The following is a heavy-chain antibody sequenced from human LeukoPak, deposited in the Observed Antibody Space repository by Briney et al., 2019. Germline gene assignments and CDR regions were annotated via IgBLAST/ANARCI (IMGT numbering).Heavy chain of an antibody. CDR1: GFTFSDSY. J-gene: IGHJ4*02. D-gene: IGHD1-26*01. Sequence: GGSLRLSCAASGFTFSDSYMSWIRQAPGKGLEWVSYISGSSSYTNFADSLKGRFTISRDNAKNSLYLQMNSLRAEDTAVYYCAREFFDREGGTTVLDYWGQGTLVTVSS. CDR2: ISGSSSYT. CDR3: AREFFDREGGTTVLDY. V-gene: IGHV3-11*06.